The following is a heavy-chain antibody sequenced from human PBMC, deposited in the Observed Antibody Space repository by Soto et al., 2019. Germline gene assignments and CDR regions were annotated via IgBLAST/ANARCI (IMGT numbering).Heavy chain of an antibody. J-gene: IGHJ6*02. Sequence: GSLRLSCAASGFTFSSYWMSWVRQAPGKGLXWVANIKQDGSEKYYVDSVKGRFTISRGNAKNSLYLQMNSLRAEDTAVYYCARDRVTIFGVVITYYYYGMDVWGQGTTVTVSS. V-gene: IGHV3-7*03. CDR3: ARDRVTIFGVVITYYYYGMDV. CDR1: GFTFSSYW. CDR2: IKQDGSEK. D-gene: IGHD3-3*01.